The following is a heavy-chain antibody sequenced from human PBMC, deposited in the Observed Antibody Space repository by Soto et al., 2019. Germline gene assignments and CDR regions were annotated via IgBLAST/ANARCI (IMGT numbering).Heavy chain of an antibody. V-gene: IGHV1-69*12. CDR2: IIPIFGTA. D-gene: IGHD3-22*01. Sequence: QVQLVQSGAEVKKPGSSVKVSCKASGGTFSSYAISWVRQAPGQGLEWMGGIIPIFGTADYAQKFQGGVTITADESTSTGNMELSSLRSEDTAVYYCASHYDSSGYYYRGLDYWGQGTLVTVSS. CDR1: GGTFSSYA. J-gene: IGHJ4*02. CDR3: ASHYDSSGYYYRGLDY.